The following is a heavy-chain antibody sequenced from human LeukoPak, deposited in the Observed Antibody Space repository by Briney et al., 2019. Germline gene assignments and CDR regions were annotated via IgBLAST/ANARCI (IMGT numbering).Heavy chain of an antibody. V-gene: IGHV4-34*01. D-gene: IGHD1-14*01. CDR3: ARLPDYHYYYMDV. Sequence: PSETLSLTCAVYGGSFSGYYWSWIRQPPAKGLEWIGEINHSGSTNYNPSLKSRVTISVDTSKNQFSLKLSSVTAADTAVYYCARLPDYHYYYMDVWGKGTTVTISS. CDR1: GGSFSGYY. J-gene: IGHJ6*03. CDR2: INHSGST.